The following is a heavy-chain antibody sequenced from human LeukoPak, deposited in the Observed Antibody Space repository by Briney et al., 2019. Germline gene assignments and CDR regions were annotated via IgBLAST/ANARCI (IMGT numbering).Heavy chain of an antibody. Sequence: PGGSLRLSCATSGLTVSTNYMSLVRQTPGKGLELVALIYSDGTTHYAGSVRGRFTISRDNSKNTVDLQMNSLRDEDTAIYYCARRTGRYFGSGSAYGMDVWGGGTTVTVSS. CDR3: ARRTGRYFGSGSAYGMDV. D-gene: IGHD3-10*01. V-gene: IGHV3-53*03. J-gene: IGHJ6*04. CDR2: IYSDGTT. CDR1: GLTVSTNY.